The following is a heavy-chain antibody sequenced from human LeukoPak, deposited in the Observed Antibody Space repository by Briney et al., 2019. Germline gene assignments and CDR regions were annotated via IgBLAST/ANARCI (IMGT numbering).Heavy chain of an antibody. CDR3: AKGYSSGWSFHYYYIDV. J-gene: IGHJ6*03. V-gene: IGHV4-39*01. Sequence: SETLSLTCTVSGGSISTSISYWGRLRQPPGMRLEWIGTMYYSGSTYYNPSLKSRVTISVDTSKNQFSLKLSSVTAADTAVYYCAKGYSSGWSFHYYYIDVWGKGTTVTVSS. CDR2: MYYSGST. CDR1: GGSISTSISY. D-gene: IGHD6-19*01.